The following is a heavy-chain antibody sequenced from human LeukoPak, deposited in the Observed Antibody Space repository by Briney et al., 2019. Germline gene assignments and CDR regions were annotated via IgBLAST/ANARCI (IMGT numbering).Heavy chain of an antibody. CDR3: AREGCSSTSCYPREYNNWFDP. D-gene: IGHD2-2*01. J-gene: IGHJ5*02. Sequence: GGSLRLSCAASGFTFSSYAMHWVRQAPGKGLEWVAVISYDGSNKYYADSVKGRFTISRDNSKNTLYLQMNSLRAEDTAVYYCAREGCSSTSCYPREYNNWFDPWGQGILVTVSS. CDR2: ISYDGSNK. CDR1: GFTFSSYA. V-gene: IGHV3-30*01.